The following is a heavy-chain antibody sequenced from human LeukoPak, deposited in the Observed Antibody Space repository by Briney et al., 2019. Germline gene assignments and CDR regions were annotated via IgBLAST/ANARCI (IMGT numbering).Heavy chain of an antibody. CDR1: GFTFDDYA. CDR2: IKQDGSEK. J-gene: IGHJ4*02. Sequence: GGSLRLSCAASGFTFDDYAMHWVRQAPGKGLEWVANIKQDGSEKYYVDSVKGRFTISRDNAKTSLYLQMNSLRAEDTAVYYCARDLSGVTGYTYGRGIDYWGQGTLVTVSS. CDR3: ARDLSGVTGYTYGRGIDY. D-gene: IGHD5-18*01. V-gene: IGHV3-7*01.